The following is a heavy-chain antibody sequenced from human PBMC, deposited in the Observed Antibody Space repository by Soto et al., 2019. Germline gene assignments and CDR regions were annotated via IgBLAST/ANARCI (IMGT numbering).Heavy chain of an antibody. CDR3: ARDEGDSGWFYFDY. D-gene: IGHD6-19*01. CDR1: GFTFSSYG. Sequence: QVQLLESGGGVVQPGRSLRLSCAASGFTFSSYGMHWVRQAPGKGLEWVAVMWYDGSNKYYADSVKGRFTISRDNSRTTLYLQMTSLRAEDTAVYYCARDEGDSGWFYFDYWGQGTLVTVSS. V-gene: IGHV3-33*01. CDR2: MWYDGSNK. J-gene: IGHJ4*02.